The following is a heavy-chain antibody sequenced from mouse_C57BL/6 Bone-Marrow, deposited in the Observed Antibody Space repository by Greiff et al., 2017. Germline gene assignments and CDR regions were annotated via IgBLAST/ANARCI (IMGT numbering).Heavy chain of an antibody. Sequence: EVQVVESGGGLVKPGGSLKLSCAASGFTFSSYTMSWVRQTPEKRLEWVATISGGGGNTYYPDSVKGRFTISRDNAKNTLYLQMSSLRSEATALYYCAGTFFWYFDVWGTGTTVTVSS. CDR2: ISGGGGNT. CDR3: AGTFFWYFDV. J-gene: IGHJ1*03. CDR1: GFTFSSYT. V-gene: IGHV5-9*01.